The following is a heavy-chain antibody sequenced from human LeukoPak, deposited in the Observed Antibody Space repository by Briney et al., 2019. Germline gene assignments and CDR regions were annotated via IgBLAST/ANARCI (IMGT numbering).Heavy chain of an antibody. CDR2: INPNSGGT. J-gene: IGHJ5*02. CDR1: GYTFTGYY. CDR3: ARGSVGDCSSTSCYTGWFDP. V-gene: IGHV1-2*02. D-gene: IGHD2-2*02. Sequence: GASVKVSCKASGYTFTGYYMHWVRQAPGRGLEWMGWINPNSGGTNYAQKFQGRVTMTRDTSISTAYMELSRLRSDDMAVYYCARGSVGDCSSTSCYTGWFDPWGQGTLVTVSS.